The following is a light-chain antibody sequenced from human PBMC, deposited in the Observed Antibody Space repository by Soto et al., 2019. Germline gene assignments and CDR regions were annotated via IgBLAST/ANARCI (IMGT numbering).Light chain of an antibody. CDR2: GAS. CDR1: PSVSSNY. V-gene: IGKV3-20*01. CDR3: QQYGSSPPT. J-gene: IGKJ1*01. Sequence: ELVLTQSPGPLSLSPGARATLSCRASPSVSSNYLAWYRRKPGQAPRLLIYGASNRATDIPGRFSGSGSGTDFTLTITRLEPEDFAVYYCQQYGSSPPTFGPGTRVEIK.